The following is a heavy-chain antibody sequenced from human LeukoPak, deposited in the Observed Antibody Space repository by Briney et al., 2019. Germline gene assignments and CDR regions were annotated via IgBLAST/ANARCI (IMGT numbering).Heavy chain of an antibody. CDR1: GFIFSSYG. CDR2: IRYDGNNK. CDR3: ARGWTGGPDY. D-gene: IGHD3-10*01. V-gene: IGHV3-30*02. Sequence: GGSLRLSCAASGFIFSSYGIHWVRQAPGKGLEWVAFIRYDGNNKYYADSVKGRFTISRDNSKNTLYLQMNSLRVEDTAVYYCARGWTGGPDYWGQGTLVTVSS. J-gene: IGHJ4*02.